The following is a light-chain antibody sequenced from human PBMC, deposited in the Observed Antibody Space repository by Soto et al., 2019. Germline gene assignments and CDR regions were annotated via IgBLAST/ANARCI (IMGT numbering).Light chain of an antibody. CDR3: QGWYYPGNLPV. CDR2: LNNDGSH. V-gene: IGLV4-69*01. Sequence: QLVLTQSPSASASLGASVKVTCTLSSGHSSYTIAWHQQQPEKGPRYLMKLNNDGSHSKGDGIPYPFSGSSSGPECYLTIARLQPGEEAAYYCQGWYYPGNLPVFGGGTQLPA. CDR1: SGHSSYT. J-gene: IGLJ7*02.